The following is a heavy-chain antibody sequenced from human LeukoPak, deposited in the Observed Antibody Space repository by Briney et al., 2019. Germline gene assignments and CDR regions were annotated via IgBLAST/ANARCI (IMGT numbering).Heavy chain of an antibody. CDR1: GDSISRYY. D-gene: IGHD3-22*01. CDR2: MFYSGST. CDR3: ARLPYYYDNSGFRDYHYYMDV. V-gene: IGHV4-59*08. Sequence: SETLSLTCTVSGDSISRYYWTWIRQPPGKGLEWIGYMFYSGSTTYNPSLKSRITISVDTSKNQFSLKLRSVTAAGTAVYYCARLPYYYDNSGFRDYHYYMDVWGKGTTVNVFS. J-gene: IGHJ6*03.